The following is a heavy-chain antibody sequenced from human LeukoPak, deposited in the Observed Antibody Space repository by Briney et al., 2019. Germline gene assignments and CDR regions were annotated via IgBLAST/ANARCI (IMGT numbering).Heavy chain of an antibody. D-gene: IGHD2-15*01. J-gene: IGHJ6*03. V-gene: IGHV1-18*01. CDR2: ISGYNGNT. CDR1: GYTFTRYG. Sequence: ASVKVSCKASGYTFTRYGIYWVRQAPGQGLEWMGLISGYNGNTNYAQKFQGRVSVTTDTSTSTAYMELRSLRSDDTAVYYCARAEGVVVAAHIDVWGKGTTVTVSS. CDR3: ARAEGVVVAAHIDV.